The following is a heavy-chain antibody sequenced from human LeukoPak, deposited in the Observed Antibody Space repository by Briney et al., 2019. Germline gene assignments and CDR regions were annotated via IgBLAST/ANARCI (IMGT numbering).Heavy chain of an antibody. J-gene: IGHJ4*02. V-gene: IGHV1-69*04. CDR2: IIPILGIA. Sequence: SVNVSRKASRGTFSSYTLSPVPQSPGQGLEWPRRIIPILGIANYAQKFQGRVTITADKSASTAYMELSSLRSEDTAVYYCARDDGGFPGWGQGTLVTVSS. CDR1: RGTFSSYT. D-gene: IGHD2-15*01. CDR3: ARDDGGFPG.